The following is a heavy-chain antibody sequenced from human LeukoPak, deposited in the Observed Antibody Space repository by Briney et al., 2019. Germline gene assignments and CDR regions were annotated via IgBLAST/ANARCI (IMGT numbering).Heavy chain of an antibody. CDR1: GFTFSSYW. Sequence: GGSLRLSCAASGFTFSSYWMSWVRQAPGKGLEWVASIKQDGSERYSVDSVKGRFTISRDNAKNSLYLQMNSLRAEDTAVYYCARGSGDLDYWGQGTLVTVSS. D-gene: IGHD4-17*01. J-gene: IGHJ4*02. V-gene: IGHV3-7*01. CDR2: IKQDGSER. CDR3: ARGSGDLDY.